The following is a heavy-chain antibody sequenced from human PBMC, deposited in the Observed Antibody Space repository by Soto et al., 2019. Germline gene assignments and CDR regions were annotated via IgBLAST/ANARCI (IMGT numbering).Heavy chain of an antibody. D-gene: IGHD2-15*01. CDR1: RFTFSSYG. J-gene: IGHJ2*01. CDR3: ARETVVAAPDWYFDL. V-gene: IGHV3-33*01. CDR2: IWYDGSDK. Sequence: QVHLVESGGGVVQPGRSLRLSCTASRFTFSSYGMHWVRQAPGKGLEWVAVIWYDGSDKYYGDSVKGRFTISRDNSQNTLYLQMDSLRVEDTAVYYCARETVVAAPDWYFDLWGRGTLVTVSS.